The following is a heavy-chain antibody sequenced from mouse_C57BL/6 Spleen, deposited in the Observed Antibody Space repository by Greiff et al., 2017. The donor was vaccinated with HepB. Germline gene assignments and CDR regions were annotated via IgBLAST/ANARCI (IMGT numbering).Heavy chain of an antibody. Sequence: QVQLQQPGAELVKPGASVKLSCKASGYTFTSYWMQWVKQRPGQGLEWIGEIDPSDSYTNYNQKFKGKATFTVDTSSSTAYMQLSSLTSEDSAVYYCARRSGYDYDVAPYYAMDYWGQGTSVTVSS. J-gene: IGHJ4*01. D-gene: IGHD2-4*01. CDR2: IDPSDSYT. CDR3: ARRSGYDYDVAPYYAMDY. V-gene: IGHV1-50*01. CDR1: GYTFTSYW.